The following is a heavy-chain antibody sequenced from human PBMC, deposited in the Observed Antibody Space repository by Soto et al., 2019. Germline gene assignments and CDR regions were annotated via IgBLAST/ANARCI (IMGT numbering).Heavy chain of an antibody. CDR3: STDLPWRGGDF. J-gene: IGHJ4*02. CDR2: LRSKSSGGTA. CDR1: DFPFTNAW. D-gene: IGHD3-10*01. V-gene: IGHV3-15*07. Sequence: EVQLVESGGGLVKPGGSLTLSCVVYDFPFTNAWINWVRLAPGKGLEWVGRLRSKSSGGTADYATPVKDRFTLARDDSINTVYLHMSNLKTDDTAVYFCSTDLPWRGGDFWGQGTLVTVSS.